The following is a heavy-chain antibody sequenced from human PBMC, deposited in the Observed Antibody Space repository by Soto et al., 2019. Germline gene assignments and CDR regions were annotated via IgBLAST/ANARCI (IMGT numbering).Heavy chain of an antibody. Sequence: QGQLVQSGAEVKKPGASVKVSCKASGYTFTSYGISWVRQAPGQGLEWMVWISAYNGNTNYAQRLQGRVTMTTDTSTRTAYMELRSLRYDDTSVYDCAREHDSEGMDFWGPGTTVTVSS. V-gene: IGHV1-18*01. CDR3: AREHDSEGMDF. CDR1: GYTFTSYG. CDR2: ISAYNGNT. D-gene: IGHD3-16*01. J-gene: IGHJ6*02.